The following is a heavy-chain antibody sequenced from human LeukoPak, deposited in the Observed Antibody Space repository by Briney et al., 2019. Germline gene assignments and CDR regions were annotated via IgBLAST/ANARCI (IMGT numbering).Heavy chain of an antibody. V-gene: IGHV1-2*02. J-gene: IGHJ4*02. Sequence: GASVKVSCKASGYTFIDYYIHWVRQAPGQGLEWMGWITPNSGGTKYAQRFQGRVTMTRDTSISTAYMDLSSLGSDDTAIFYCVRKSATRRTSEFDYWGQGTPVTVSS. CDR3: VRKSATRRTSEFDY. CDR1: GYTFIDYY. CDR2: ITPNSGGT. D-gene: IGHD2-15*01.